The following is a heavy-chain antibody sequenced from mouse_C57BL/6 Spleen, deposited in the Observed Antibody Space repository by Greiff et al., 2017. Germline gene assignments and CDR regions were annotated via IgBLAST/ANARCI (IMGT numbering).Heavy chain of an antibody. V-gene: IGHV1-82*01. CDR1: GYAFSSSW. CDR3: AREGALGRGFDY. CDR2: IYPGDGDT. D-gene: IGHD4-1*01. J-gene: IGHJ2*01. Sequence: VQLQQSGPELVKPGASVKISCKASGYAFSSSWMNWVKQRPGKGLEWIGRIYPGDGDTNYNGKFKGKATLTADKSSSTAYMQLSSLTSEDSAVYFCAREGALGRGFDYWGQGTTLTVSS.